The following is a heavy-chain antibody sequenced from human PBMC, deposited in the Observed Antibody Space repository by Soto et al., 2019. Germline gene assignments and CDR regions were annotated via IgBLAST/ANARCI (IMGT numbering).Heavy chain of an antibody. V-gene: IGHV3-53*01. CDR3: ARALLPENCFDL. J-gene: IGHJ5*02. CDR2: IYSGGST. D-gene: IGHD3-10*01. CDR1: GFTVSSNY. Sequence: GGSLRLSCAASGFTVSSNYMSWVRQAPGKGLEWVSVIYSGGSTYYADSVKGRFTISRDNSKNTLYLQMNSLRAEDTAVYYCARALLPENCFDLWGQGILVTVSS.